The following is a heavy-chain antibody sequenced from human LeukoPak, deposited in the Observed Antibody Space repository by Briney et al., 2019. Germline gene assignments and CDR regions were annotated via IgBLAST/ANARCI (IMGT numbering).Heavy chain of an antibody. CDR2: INPNSGGT. D-gene: IGHD4-17*01. J-gene: IGHJ3*02. CDR3: ARVDWTVTTDAFDI. V-gene: IGHV1-2*06. Sequence: ASVKVSCKASGYTFTGYYMHWVGQAPGQRLEWMGRINPNSGGTNYAQKFQGRVTMTRDTSISTAYMELSRLRSDDTAVYYCARVDWTVTTDAFDIWGQGTIVTVSS. CDR1: GYTFTGYY.